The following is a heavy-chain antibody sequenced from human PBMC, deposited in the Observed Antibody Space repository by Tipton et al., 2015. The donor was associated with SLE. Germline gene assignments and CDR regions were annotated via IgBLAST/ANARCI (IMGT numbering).Heavy chain of an antibody. V-gene: IGHV4-59*01. CDR2: ISYSGST. Sequence: TLSLTCSVSDDSIRDYYFSWIRQPPGKELEWIGYISYSGSTRYNPSLESRVPISVDTSKNQFSLKLSSVTAADTAVYYCARRCSSTSCPFDYWGQGTLVTVSS. J-gene: IGHJ4*02. CDR3: ARRCSSTSCPFDY. D-gene: IGHD2-2*01. CDR1: DDSIRDYY.